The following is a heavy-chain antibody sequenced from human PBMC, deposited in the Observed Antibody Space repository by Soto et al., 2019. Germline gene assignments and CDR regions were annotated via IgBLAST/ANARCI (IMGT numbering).Heavy chain of an antibody. Sequence: GESLKISCKASGYTFTSYGISWVRQAPGQGLEWMGWISAYNGNTNYAQKLQGRVTMTTDTSTSTAYMELRSLRSDDTAVYYCARDFGIVVVPAAMNAFDIWGQGTMVTVSS. D-gene: IGHD2-2*01. V-gene: IGHV1-18*01. CDR3: ARDFGIVVVPAAMNAFDI. J-gene: IGHJ3*02. CDR2: ISAYNGNT. CDR1: GYTFTSYG.